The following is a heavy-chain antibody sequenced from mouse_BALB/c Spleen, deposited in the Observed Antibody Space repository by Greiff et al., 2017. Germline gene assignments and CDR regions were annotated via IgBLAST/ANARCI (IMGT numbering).Heavy chain of an antibody. CDR2: IDPSDSYT. CDR1: GYTFTSYW. V-gene: IGHV1S127*01. Sequence: QVQLQQPGAELVKPGASVKMSCKASGYTFTSYWMHWVKQRPGQGLEWIGVIDPSDSYTSYNQKFKGKATLTVDTSSSTAYMQLSSLTSEDSAVYYSTGGDAMDYWGQGTSVTVSS. J-gene: IGHJ4*01. CDR3: TGGDAMDY.